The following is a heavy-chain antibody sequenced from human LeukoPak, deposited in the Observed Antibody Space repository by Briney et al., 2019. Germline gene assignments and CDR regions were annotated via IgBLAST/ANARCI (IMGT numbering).Heavy chain of an antibody. J-gene: IGHJ4*02. V-gene: IGHV3-53*04. Sequence: PGGSLSLSCAASGFTVSSNYMSWGRQAPGKGLEWVSVIYSGGSTYYADSVKGRFTIYRRNSTNKMYHQMNSMRAEDTAVYYCARGRDIVATTPLVFDYWGQATQPGVSS. CDR2: IYSGGST. CDR3: ARGRDIVATTPLVFDY. D-gene: IGHD5-12*01. CDR1: GFTVSSNY.